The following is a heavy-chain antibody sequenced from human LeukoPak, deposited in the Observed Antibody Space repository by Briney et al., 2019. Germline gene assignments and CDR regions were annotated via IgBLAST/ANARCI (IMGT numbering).Heavy chain of an antibody. CDR3: ARPVVAATNTFDP. CDR1: GYSISSGYY. J-gene: IGHJ5*02. D-gene: IGHD2-15*01. Sequence: SETQSLTCTVSGYSISSGYYRGWIRQPPGKGLEWIGSIYHSGSTYYNPSLKSRVTISVDTSKNQFSLKLSSVTAADTAVYYCARPVVAATNTFDPWGQGTLVTVSS. V-gene: IGHV4-38-2*02. CDR2: IYHSGST.